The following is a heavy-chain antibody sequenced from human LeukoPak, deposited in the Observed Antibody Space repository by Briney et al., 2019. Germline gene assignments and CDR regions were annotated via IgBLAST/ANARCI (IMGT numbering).Heavy chain of an antibody. CDR3: ARDDYYYDSSGYYYVAFDI. CDR1: GGSMHTRGYY. D-gene: IGHD3-22*01. V-gene: IGHV4-39*07. Sequence: SETLSLTCTVSGGSMHTRGYYWAWIRHSPGKGPEWIGFVYYSGGSYYTPSLQSRVSISVDTSKNQFSLKLSSVTAADTAVYYCARDDYYYDSSGYYYVAFDIWGQGTMVTVSS. CDR2: VYYSGGS. J-gene: IGHJ3*02.